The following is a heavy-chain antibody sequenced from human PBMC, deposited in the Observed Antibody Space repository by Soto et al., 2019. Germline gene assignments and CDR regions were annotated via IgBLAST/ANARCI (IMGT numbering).Heavy chain of an antibody. Sequence: VQLVQSGAELKMPGASVKVSCKTSGYVFSNYGLTWVRQAPGQGLEWMGWISIYVSYSHSSPKFHGSLIMTTDKSTNTAFMELRNLRIDDTAVYFCAKNSSSDWLDSWGQGTLITISS. CDR3: AKNSSSDWLDS. J-gene: IGHJ5*01. D-gene: IGHD6-13*01. V-gene: IGHV1-18*01. CDR2: ISIYVSYS. CDR1: GYVFSNYG.